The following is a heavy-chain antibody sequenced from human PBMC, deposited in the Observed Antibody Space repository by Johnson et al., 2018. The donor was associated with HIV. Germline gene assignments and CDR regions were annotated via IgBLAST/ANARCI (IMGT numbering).Heavy chain of an antibody. D-gene: IGHD5-18*01. CDR1: GFTFSSYA. V-gene: IGHV3-30*04. Sequence: QEQLVESGGGVVQPGRSLRLSCAASGFTFSSYAMHWVRQAPGKGLEWVAVISYYGSNKYYADSVKGRFTISRDNSKNTLYLQMNSLRAEDTAVYYCARVEQQLWLRGAFDIWGQGTMVTVSS. J-gene: IGHJ3*02. CDR3: ARVEQQLWLRGAFDI. CDR2: ISYYGSNK.